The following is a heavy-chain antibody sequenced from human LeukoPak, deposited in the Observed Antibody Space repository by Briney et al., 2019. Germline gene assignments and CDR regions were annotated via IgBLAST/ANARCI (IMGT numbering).Heavy chain of an antibody. J-gene: IGHJ4*02. V-gene: IGHV1-46*01. CDR1: GYTFTSYY. D-gene: IGHD3-10*01. CDR3: ARETLLWFGGAKWGPFDC. Sequence: ASVKVSFKASGYTFTSYYMHWVRRAPGQGLGWMGIINPSGGSTSYAQKFQGRVTMTRDTSTSTVYMELSSLRSEDTAVYYCARETLLWFGGAKWGPFDCWGQGTLVTVS. CDR2: INPSGGST.